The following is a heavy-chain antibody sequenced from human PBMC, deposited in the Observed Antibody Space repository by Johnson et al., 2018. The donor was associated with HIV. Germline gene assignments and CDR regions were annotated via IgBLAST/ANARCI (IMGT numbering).Heavy chain of an antibody. V-gene: IGHV3-64*01. CDR3: AKDSTQHVEVERRDDAFDI. CDR2: ISKNGDNT. D-gene: IGHD1-1*01. Sequence: VQLVESGGGVVQPGRSLRLSCAASGFTFSSYGMHWVRQAPGKGLEYVSAISKNGDNTYYASSVEGRFTIPRDNSKNTLYLQMNSLRAEDTAVYFCAKDSTQHVEVERRDDAFDIWGQGTMVTVSS. CDR1: GFTFSSYG. J-gene: IGHJ3*02.